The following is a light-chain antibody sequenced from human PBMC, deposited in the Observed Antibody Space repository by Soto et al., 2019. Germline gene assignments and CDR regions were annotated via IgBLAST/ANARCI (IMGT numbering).Light chain of an antibody. CDR1: QSVSNTY. J-gene: IGKJ3*01. Sequence: DIVLTQSPGTLSLSPGERATLSCRASQSVSNTYLAWYQQKRGQAPRLLIYGASSRATGIPDRFSGSGSGRDFTITISGLEPEDFAVYYCQHYGGSRTFGPGATVDIK. CDR3: QHYGGSRT. CDR2: GAS. V-gene: IGKV3-20*01.